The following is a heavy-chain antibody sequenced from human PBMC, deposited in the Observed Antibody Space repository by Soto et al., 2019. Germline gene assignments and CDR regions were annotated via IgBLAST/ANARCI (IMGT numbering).Heavy chain of an antibody. J-gene: IGHJ6*02. CDR3: AGRVGATNYGMDV. CDR2: ISSSSSYI. Sequence: GGSLRLSCAASGFTFSSYSMNWVRQAPGKGLEWVSSISSSSSYIYYADSVKGRFTISRDNSKNTLYLQMNNLRAEDTAVYYCAGRVGATNYGMDVWGQGTTVTVSS. V-gene: IGHV3-21*04. CDR1: GFTFSSYS. D-gene: IGHD1-26*01.